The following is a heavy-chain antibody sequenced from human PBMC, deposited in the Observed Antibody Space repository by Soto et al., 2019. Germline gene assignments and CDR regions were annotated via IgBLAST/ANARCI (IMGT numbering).Heavy chain of an antibody. CDR2: IYYSGST. CDR1: GGSISSGGYY. Sequence: SETLSLTCTVSGGSISSGGYYWSWIRQHPGRGLEWIGYIYYSGSTYYNPSLKSRVTISVDTSKNQFSLKLSSVTVADTAVYYCARDTLYYYGSGSGPYGMDVWGQGTTVTVSS. V-gene: IGHV4-31*03. J-gene: IGHJ6*02. CDR3: ARDTLYYYGSGSGPYGMDV. D-gene: IGHD3-10*01.